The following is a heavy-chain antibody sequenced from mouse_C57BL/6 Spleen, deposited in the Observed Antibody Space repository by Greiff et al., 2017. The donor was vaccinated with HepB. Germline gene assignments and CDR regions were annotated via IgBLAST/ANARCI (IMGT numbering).Heavy chain of an antibody. CDR3: ARFIDYGFDY. CDR1: GYAFTNYL. V-gene: IGHV1-54*01. CDR2: INPGSGGT. J-gene: IGHJ2*01. D-gene: IGHD2-4*01. Sequence: QVQLQHSGAELVRPGTSVKVSCKASGYAFTNYLIEWVKQRPGQGLEWIGVINPGSGGTNYNEKFKGKATLTADKSSSTAYMQLSSLTSEDSAVYFCARFIDYGFDYWGQGTTLTVSS.